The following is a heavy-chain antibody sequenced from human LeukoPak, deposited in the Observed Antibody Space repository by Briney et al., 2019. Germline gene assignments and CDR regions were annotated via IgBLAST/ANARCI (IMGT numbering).Heavy chain of an antibody. CDR1: GGSISSGGYS. J-gene: IGHJ4*02. CDR2: IYHSGST. Sequence: PSETLSLTCAVSGGSISSGGYSWSWIRQPPGKGLEWIGYIYHSGSTYYNPSLKSRVSISVDMSENQFSLKVNSVTAADTAVYYCARKPAKTEKFDYWGQGILVTVSS. V-gene: IGHV4-30-2*01. CDR3: ARKPAKTEKFDY. D-gene: IGHD1-14*01.